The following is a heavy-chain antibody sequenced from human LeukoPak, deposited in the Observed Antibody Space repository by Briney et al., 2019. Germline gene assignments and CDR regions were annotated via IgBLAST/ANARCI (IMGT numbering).Heavy chain of an antibody. D-gene: IGHD6-19*01. CDR1: GFTVSSYH. CDR2: IYSGDST. Sequence: GGSLRLSCAASGFTVSSYHMNWVRQAPGKGLEWVSVIYSGDSTYYADSVKGRFTISRENAKNSLYLQMNSLRAGDTAVYYCARGGHSSGRLPSDAFDIWGQGTMVTVSS. J-gene: IGHJ3*02. CDR3: ARGGHSSGRLPSDAFDI. V-gene: IGHV3-53*01.